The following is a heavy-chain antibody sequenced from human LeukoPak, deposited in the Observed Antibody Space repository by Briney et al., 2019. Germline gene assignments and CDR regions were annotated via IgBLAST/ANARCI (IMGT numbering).Heavy chain of an antibody. D-gene: IGHD4-17*01. CDR1: GYSFTSYW. V-gene: IGHV5-51*01. J-gene: IGHJ4*02. CDR2: IYPGDSDT. CDR3: ARRGYYGDYEIGLGFFDY. Sequence: GESLKISCKGSGYSFTSYWIGWVRQMPGKGLEWMGIIYPGDSDTRYSPSFQGQVTISADKSISTAYLQWSSLKASDTAMYYCARRGYYGDYEIGLGFFDYWGQGTLVTVSS.